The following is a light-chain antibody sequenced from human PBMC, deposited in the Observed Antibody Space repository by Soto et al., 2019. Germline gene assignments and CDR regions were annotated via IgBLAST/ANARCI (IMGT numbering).Light chain of an antibody. J-gene: IGKJ1*01. CDR2: DAS. CDR3: HQRSNWPPT. V-gene: IGKV3-11*01. CDR1: QSVSSY. Sequence: EIVLTQSPATLSLSPGERATLSCRASQSVSSYLAWYQQKPGQAPRLLIYDASNRATGIPARFSGSGSGTDFTLTISSLEPEDFAVYYCHQRSNWPPTFAQGTKVEIK.